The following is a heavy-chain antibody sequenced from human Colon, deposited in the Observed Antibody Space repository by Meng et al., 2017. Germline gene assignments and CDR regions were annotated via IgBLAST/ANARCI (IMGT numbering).Heavy chain of an antibody. Sequence: QDHLGPSVAVVKQPGASGDVSLRASGSTLSSYAVYGVRQAPGQRLEWMGWINLGNGNTKYSQNFQGRVTITRDTSASTAYMELSSLTSEDTAVYYCTSPIYWGQGTLVTVSS. V-gene: IGHV1-3*01. J-gene: IGHJ4*02. CDR1: GSTLSSYA. CDR3: TSPIY. D-gene: IGHD3-9*01. CDR2: INLGNGNT.